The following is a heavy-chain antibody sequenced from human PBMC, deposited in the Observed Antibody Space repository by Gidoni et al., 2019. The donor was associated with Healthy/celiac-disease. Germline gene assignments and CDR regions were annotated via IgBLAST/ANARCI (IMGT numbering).Heavy chain of an antibody. CDR2: ISSSSSYT. D-gene: IGHD6-19*01. CDR3: ARQHSSGWYGMDV. J-gene: IGHJ6*02. V-gene: IGHV3-11*05. Sequence: QVQLVESGGGLVNPGGSLRLSCAASGFTFSDYYMSWIRQAPGKGLGWVSYISSSSSYTNYADSVKGRFTISRDNAKNSLYLQMNSLRAEDTAVYYCARQHSSGWYGMDVWGQGTTVTVSS. CDR1: GFTFSDYY.